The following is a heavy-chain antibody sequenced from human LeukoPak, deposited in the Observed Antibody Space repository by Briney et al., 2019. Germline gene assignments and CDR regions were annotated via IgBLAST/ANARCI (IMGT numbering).Heavy chain of an antibody. V-gene: IGHV4-30-4*02. CDR3: ARGGDGYQGLFDY. J-gene: IGHJ4*02. D-gene: IGHD5-24*01. CDR2: IYYSGST. CDR1: GGSISSGDYY. Sequence: PSETLSLTCTVSGGSISSGDYYWSWIRQPPGKGLEWIGYIYYSGSTYYNPSLKSRVTISVDTSKNQFSLKLSSVTAADTAVYYCARGGDGYQGLFDYWGQGTLVTVSS.